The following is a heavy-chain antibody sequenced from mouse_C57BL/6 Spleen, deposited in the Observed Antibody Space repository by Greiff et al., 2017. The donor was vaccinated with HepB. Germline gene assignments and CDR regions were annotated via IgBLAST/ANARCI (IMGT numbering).Heavy chain of an antibody. CDR2: INYDGSST. Sequence: EVKLMESEGGLVQPGSSMKLSCTASGFTFSDYYMAWVRQVPEKGLEWVANINYDGSSTYYLDSLKSRFIISRDNEKNILYLQMSSLKSEDTATYYCARQLRDYAMDYWGQGTTVTVSS. CDR1: GFTFSDYY. CDR3: ARQLRDYAMDY. J-gene: IGHJ4*01. V-gene: IGHV5-16*01. D-gene: IGHD3-2*02.